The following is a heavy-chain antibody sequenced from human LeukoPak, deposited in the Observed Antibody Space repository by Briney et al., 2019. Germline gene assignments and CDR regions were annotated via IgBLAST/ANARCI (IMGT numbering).Heavy chain of an antibody. CDR1: GYSFTSYW. D-gene: IGHD1-26*01. J-gene: IGHJ6*03. Sequence: GESLKISCKGSGYSFTSYWIGWVRQMPGKGLEWMGIIYPGDSDTRYSPSFQGQVTISADKSISTAYLQWSSLKASDTAMYYCARRSSGSYPGYYYMDVWGKGTTVTVSS. V-gene: IGHV5-51*01. CDR2: IYPGDSDT. CDR3: ARRSSGSYPGYYYMDV.